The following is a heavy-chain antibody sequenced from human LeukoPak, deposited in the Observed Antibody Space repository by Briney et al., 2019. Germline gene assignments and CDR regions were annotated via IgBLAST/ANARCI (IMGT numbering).Heavy chain of an antibody. V-gene: IGHV3-23*01. Sequence: GGSLRLSCAASGFTVSNYFMSWVRQAPGKGLEWVSVISGSGGSTYYADSVKGRFTISRDNSKSTLYLQMNSLRAEDTAVYYCARRGYSYGSLDYWGQGTLVTVSS. D-gene: IGHD5-18*01. CDR3: ARRGYSYGSLDY. CDR2: ISGSGGST. J-gene: IGHJ4*02. CDR1: GFTVSNYF.